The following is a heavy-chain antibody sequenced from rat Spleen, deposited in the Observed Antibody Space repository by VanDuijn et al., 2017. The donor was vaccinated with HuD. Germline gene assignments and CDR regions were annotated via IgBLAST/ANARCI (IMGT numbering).Heavy chain of an antibody. CDR1: GFVFSDFH. J-gene: IGHJ1*01. V-gene: IGHV5-7*01. Sequence: EVQLVESGGGLVQPGRSLKISCAASGFVFSDFHLAWVRQAPTKGLEWVASIDYDGSSIYYRDSVKGRFTISRDNAKNTQYLQMDSLRSEDTATYYCARDYSNYFPYWYFDFWGPGTMVTVSS. CDR2: IDYDGSSI. CDR3: ARDYSNYFPYWYFDF. D-gene: IGHD1-2*01.